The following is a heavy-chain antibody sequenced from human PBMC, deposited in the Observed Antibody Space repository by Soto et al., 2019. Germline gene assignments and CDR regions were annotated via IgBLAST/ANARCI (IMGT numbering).Heavy chain of an antibody. D-gene: IGHD3-10*01. CDR3: AREGWYYGSGSYSGRGWY. J-gene: IGHJ4*02. CDR2: ISSSSSTI. CDR1: GFTFSSYS. Sequence: GESLKISCAASGFTFSSYSMNWVRQAPGKGLEWVSYISSSSSTIYYADSVKGRFTISRDNAKNSLYLQMNSLRAEDTAVYYCAREGWYYGSGSYSGRGWYWGQGTLVTVSS. V-gene: IGHV3-48*01.